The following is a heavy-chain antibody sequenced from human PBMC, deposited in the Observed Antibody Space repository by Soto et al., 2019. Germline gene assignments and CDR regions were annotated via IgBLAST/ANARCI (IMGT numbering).Heavy chain of an antibody. CDR3: AMNIWAVLLRFLEWSGMEV. CDR1: VVSFSGYY. J-gene: IGHJ6*02. D-gene: IGHD3-3*01. CDR2: INHSGST. V-gene: IGHV4-34*01. Sequence: SETLSLTCAVYVVSFSGYYWSWIRQPPGKWLEWIGEINHSGSTNYNPSLKSRVTISVDTSKNQFSLKLSSVTAADTAVYYCAMNIWAVLLRFLEWSGMEVWGQGTMVTVSS.